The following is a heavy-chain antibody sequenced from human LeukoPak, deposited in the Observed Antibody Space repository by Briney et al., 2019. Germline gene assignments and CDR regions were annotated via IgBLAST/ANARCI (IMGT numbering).Heavy chain of an antibody. CDR1: GYTFTSYG. Sequence: AASVKVSCKASGYTFTSYGISWVRQAPGQGLEWMGWISAYNGNTNYAQKLQGRVTMTAETSTSTAYMELRSLRSDDTAVYYCARDNPYYGDYFDYWGQGTLVTVSS. D-gene: IGHD4-17*01. CDR2: ISAYNGNT. J-gene: IGHJ4*02. V-gene: IGHV1-18*01. CDR3: ARDNPYYGDYFDY.